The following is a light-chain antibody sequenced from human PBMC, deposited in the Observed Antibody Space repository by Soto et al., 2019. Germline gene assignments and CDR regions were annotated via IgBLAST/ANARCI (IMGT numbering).Light chain of an antibody. CDR1: QSVGTY. CDR2: DAS. Sequence: EIVLTQFPATLSLSPGERATLSCRASQSVGTYLTWYQHKPGQAPRLLIYDASTRATGIPARFSGSGSGTDFTLTISSLEPEDFAVYYCQRRGDWPPYTFGQGTKLEIK. J-gene: IGKJ2*01. CDR3: QRRGDWPPYT. V-gene: IGKV3-11*01.